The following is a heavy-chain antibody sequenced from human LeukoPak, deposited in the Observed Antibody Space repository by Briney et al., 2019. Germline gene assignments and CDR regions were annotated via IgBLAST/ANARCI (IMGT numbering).Heavy chain of an antibody. CDR1: GFTFSSYS. CDR3: ARGGGLDV. CDR2: ITGSSTYI. D-gene: IGHD3-16*01. Sequence: GGFLRLSCAASGFTFSSYSMNWVRQAPGKGLEWVSSITGSSTYIHYADSVKGRFTISRDNAKNSLYLQMNSLRAEDTAVYYCARGGGLDVWGQGATVTVSS. J-gene: IGHJ6*02. V-gene: IGHV3-21*01.